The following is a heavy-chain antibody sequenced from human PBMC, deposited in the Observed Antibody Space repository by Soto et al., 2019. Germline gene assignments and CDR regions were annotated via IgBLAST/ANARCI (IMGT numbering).Heavy chain of an antibody. CDR1: GYTFTGYY. V-gene: IGHV1-2*02. CDR3: ATSGGITIFGVVELYYGMDV. D-gene: IGHD3-3*01. CDR2: INPNSGGT. J-gene: IGHJ6*02. Sequence: ASVKVSCKASGYTFTGYYMHWVRQAPGQGLEWMGWINPNSGGTNYAQKFQGRVTMTRDTSISTAYMELSRLRSDDTAVYYCATSGGITIFGVVELYYGMDVWGQGTTVTVSS.